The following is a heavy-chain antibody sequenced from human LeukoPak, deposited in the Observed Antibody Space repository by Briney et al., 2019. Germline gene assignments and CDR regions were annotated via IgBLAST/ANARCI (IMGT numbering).Heavy chain of an antibody. CDR1: GFTFTSSA. V-gene: IGHV1-58*02. CDR2: IVVVRGNT. D-gene: IGHD4-11*01. J-gene: IGHJ4*02. CDR3: AAVVSRLQYYFDY. Sequence: ASVKVSCKASGFTFTSSAMQLVRQARGQRLEWVGWIVVVRGNTNNAQKFQERGTITRDMATSTASRDVRSLRSEEPAVYYCAAVVSRLQYYFDYWGQGTLVTVSS.